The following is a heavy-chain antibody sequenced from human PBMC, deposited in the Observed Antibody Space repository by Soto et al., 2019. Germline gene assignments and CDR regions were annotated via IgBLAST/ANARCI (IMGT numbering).Heavy chain of an antibody. CDR3: AKAPKSTMAPFDY. Sequence: EVQLLESGGGLVQPGGSLRLSCAASGFTFSSYAMSWVRQAPGKGLEWVSAISGNGGSTYYADSVKGRFTISRDNSKNTLYLQMNSLRAEDTSVYYCAKAPKSTMAPFDYWGQGTLVTVSS. V-gene: IGHV3-23*01. J-gene: IGHJ4*02. D-gene: IGHD3-10*01. CDR1: GFTFSSYA. CDR2: ISGNGGST.